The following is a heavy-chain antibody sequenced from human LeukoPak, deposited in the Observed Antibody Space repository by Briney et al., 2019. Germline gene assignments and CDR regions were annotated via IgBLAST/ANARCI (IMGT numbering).Heavy chain of an antibody. CDR1: GYTFTGYY. Sequence: GASVTVSCKASGYTFTGYYMHWVRQAPGQGLEWMGWINPNSGGTNYAQKFQGRVTMTRDTSISTAYMELSRLRSDDTAVYYCARATVAVAEHDDWGQGTLVTVS. D-gene: IGHD6-19*01. CDR3: ARATVAVAEHDD. J-gene: IGHJ4*02. V-gene: IGHV1-2*02. CDR2: INPNSGGT.